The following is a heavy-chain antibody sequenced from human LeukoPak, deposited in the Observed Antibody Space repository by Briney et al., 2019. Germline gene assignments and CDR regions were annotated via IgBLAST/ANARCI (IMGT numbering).Heavy chain of an antibody. J-gene: IGHJ3*02. CDR2: IYYSGST. CDR3: ARKNGVDAFDI. D-gene: IGHD3-3*01. V-gene: IGHV4-59*01. CDR1: GDSISSYY. Sequence: SETLSLTCTVSGDSISSYYWSWIRQPPGKGLEWIGYIYYSGSTNYSPSLKSRVTISVDTSKNQFSLRLSSVTAADTAVYYCARKNGVDAFDIWGQGTMVTVSS.